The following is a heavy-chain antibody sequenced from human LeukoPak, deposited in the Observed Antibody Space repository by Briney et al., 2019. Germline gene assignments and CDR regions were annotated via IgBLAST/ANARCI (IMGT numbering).Heavy chain of an antibody. CDR3: ARDRGYCSGGSCYPKNFDY. D-gene: IGHD2-15*01. Sequence: PGGSLRLSCAASGFTFSDYYMSWIRQAPGKGLEWVSYISSSSSYTNYADSVKGRFTNSRDNAKNSPYLQMNSLRAEDTAVYYCARDRGYCSGGSCYPKNFDYWGQGTLVTVSS. CDR2: ISSSSSYT. V-gene: IGHV3-11*06. J-gene: IGHJ4*02. CDR1: GFTFSDYY.